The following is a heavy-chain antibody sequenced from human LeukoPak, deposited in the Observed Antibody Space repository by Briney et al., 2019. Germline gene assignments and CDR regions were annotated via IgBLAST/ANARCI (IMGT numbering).Heavy chain of an antibody. J-gene: IGHJ4*02. CDR2: FDPEGGET. CDR1: GYTLTELS. Sequence: ASVKVSCKVSGYTLTELSMHWVRQAPGKGLEWMGGFDPEGGETIYAQKFQGRVTMTEDTSTDTAYMELSSLRSEDTAVYYCATAYSSSWFCPDYWGQGTLVTVSS. CDR3: ATAYSSSWFCPDY. V-gene: IGHV1-24*01. D-gene: IGHD6-13*01.